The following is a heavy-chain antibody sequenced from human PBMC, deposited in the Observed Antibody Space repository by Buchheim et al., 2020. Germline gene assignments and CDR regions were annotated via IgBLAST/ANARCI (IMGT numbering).Heavy chain of an antibody. CDR3: TRGSIAARRGYY. CDR1: GFTLSGHA. D-gene: IGHD6-6*01. J-gene: IGHJ4*02. CDR2: ISLDSKYI. Sequence: EVRLLESGGGLVKPGESLRLSCAASGFTLSGHAMNWVRQAPGKGLEWVSSISLDSKYIYYTDSVKGGFTISRDNAKNAPDLQMSSLRAEDTAVYYCTRGSIAARRGYYWGQGTL. V-gene: IGHV3-21*01.